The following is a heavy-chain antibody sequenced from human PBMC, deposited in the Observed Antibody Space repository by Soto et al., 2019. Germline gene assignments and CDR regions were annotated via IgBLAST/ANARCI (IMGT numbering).Heavy chain of an antibody. D-gene: IGHD3-22*01. CDR2: ISYDGSNK. J-gene: IGHJ6*02. Sequence: GGSLRLSCAASGFTFSSYAMHWVRQAPGKGLEWVAVISYDGSNKYYADSVKGRFTISRDNSKNTLYLQMNSLRAEDMAVYYCARDGSRDSSGLYYYYGMDVWGQGTTVTVSS. CDR1: GFTFSSYA. CDR3: ARDGSRDSSGLYYYYGMDV. V-gene: IGHV3-30*04.